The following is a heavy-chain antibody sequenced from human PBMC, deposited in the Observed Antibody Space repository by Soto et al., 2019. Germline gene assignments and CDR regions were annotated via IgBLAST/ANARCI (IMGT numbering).Heavy chain of an antibody. CDR3: AREDPPSLN. CDR2: ISYDGSNK. Sequence: GGSLIISCAASGFTFSSYGMHWVRQAPGKGLEWVAVISYDGSNKYYADSVKGRFTISRDNSKNTLYLQMNSLRSDDTAVYYCAREDPPSLNWGQGTLVTVSS. CDR1: GFTFSSYG. J-gene: IGHJ4*02. D-gene: IGHD2-2*01. V-gene: IGHV3-30*03.